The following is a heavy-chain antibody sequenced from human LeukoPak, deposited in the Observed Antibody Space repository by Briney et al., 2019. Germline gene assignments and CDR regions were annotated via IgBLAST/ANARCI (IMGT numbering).Heavy chain of an antibody. J-gene: IGHJ6*02. V-gene: IGHV3-21*06. Sequence: GGSLRLSCAASGFTFTRFNMNWVRQAPGKGLELVSSITTSGTYIYYADSVKGRFTISRDNAKNSLYLQMNSLRAEDTAVYYCARPFYYDNNGREGRDVWGQGTTVTVSS. D-gene: IGHD3-22*01. CDR1: GFTFTRFN. CDR2: ITTSGTYI. CDR3: ARPFYYDNNGREGRDV.